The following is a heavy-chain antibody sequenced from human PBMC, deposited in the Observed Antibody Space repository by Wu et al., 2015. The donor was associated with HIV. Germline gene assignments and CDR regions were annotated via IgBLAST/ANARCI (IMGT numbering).Heavy chain of an antibody. CDR3: ATDAQYYFDY. J-gene: IGHJ4*02. CDR1: GGSFNPYV. CDR2: IFPMSGTV. V-gene: IGHV1-69*12. D-gene: IGHD4-11*01. Sequence: QVQLVQSGAEVKKPGSSVKVSCKASGGSFNPYVFNWVRQAPGEGLEWMGGIFPMSGTVDYAQKFQGRVSIIADESTHSVYMELSSLTSVDTAVYYCATDAQYYFDYWGQGTLVTVSS.